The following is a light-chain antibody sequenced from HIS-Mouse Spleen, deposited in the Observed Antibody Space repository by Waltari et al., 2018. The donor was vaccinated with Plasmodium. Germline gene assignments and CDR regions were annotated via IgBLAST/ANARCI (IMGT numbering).Light chain of an antibody. CDR2: AAS. Sequence: DIQMTQSPSSLSASVGDRVTITCRAIQSISSYLNWYQQKPGKAPKLLIYAASSLQSGVPSRFSGSGSGTDFTLTISSLQPEDFATYYCQQSHTVGQGTKLEIK. J-gene: IGKJ2*01. CDR3: QQSHT. CDR1: QSISSY. V-gene: IGKV1-39*01.